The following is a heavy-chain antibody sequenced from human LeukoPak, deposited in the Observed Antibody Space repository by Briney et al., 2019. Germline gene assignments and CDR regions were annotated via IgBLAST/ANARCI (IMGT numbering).Heavy chain of an antibody. CDR3: ARDYDFSGDY. CDR2: IYHSGST. V-gene: IGHV4-30-2*01. Sequence: SETLSLTCTVSGGSISSGGYYWSWIRQPPGKGLEWIGYIYHSGSTYYNPSLKSRVTISVDRSKNQFSLKLSSVTAADTAVYYCARDYDFSGDYWGQGTLVTVSS. CDR1: GGSISSGGYY. D-gene: IGHD3-3*01. J-gene: IGHJ4*02.